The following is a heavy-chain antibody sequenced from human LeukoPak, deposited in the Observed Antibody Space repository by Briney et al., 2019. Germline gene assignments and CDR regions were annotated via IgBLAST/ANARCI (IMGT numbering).Heavy chain of an antibody. D-gene: IGHD3-10*01. CDR2: ISGSGGST. CDR3: ALNYYGSGSFY. J-gene: IGHJ4*02. V-gene: IGHV3-23*01. CDR1: GFTFSNYA. Sequence: PGGSLRLSCAASGFTFSNYAMSWVRQAPGKGLEWVSAISGSGGSTYYADSVKGRFTISRDNSKNMLYVQMNSLRAEDTAVYYCALNYYGSGSFYWGQGTLVTVSS.